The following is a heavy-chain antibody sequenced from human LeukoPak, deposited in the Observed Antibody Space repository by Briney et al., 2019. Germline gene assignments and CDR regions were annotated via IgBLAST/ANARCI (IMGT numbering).Heavy chain of an antibody. CDR3: ASLLTPYHGSGGGGMDV. Sequence: PGGSLRLSCAVSESTVKTYYMTWVRQAPGKEFVWVSRISGDGSLTSYADSVRGRFTISRDNAKETLYLQMTSLRVEDTAVYSCASLLTPYHGSGGGGMDVWGQGTTVTVSS. D-gene: IGHD3-10*01. CDR2: ISGDGSLT. CDR1: ESTVKTYY. J-gene: IGHJ6*02. V-gene: IGHV3-74*01.